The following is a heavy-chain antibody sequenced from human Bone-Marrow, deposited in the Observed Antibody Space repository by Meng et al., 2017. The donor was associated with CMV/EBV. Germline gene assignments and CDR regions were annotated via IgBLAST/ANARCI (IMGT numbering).Heavy chain of an antibody. CDR1: GYTFTDYY. D-gene: IGHD3-10*01. CDR2: INPNSGGT. CDR3: ARDNGGWFGELGAFDI. V-gene: IGHV1-2*02. J-gene: IGHJ3*02. Sequence: ASVKVSCKASGYTFTDYYIHWVRQAPGQGLEWMGWINPNSGGTNYPQKFQGRVTMTRDTSISTAYMELRRLRSDDTAVYYCARDNGGWFGELGAFDIWGQGTMVTVSS.